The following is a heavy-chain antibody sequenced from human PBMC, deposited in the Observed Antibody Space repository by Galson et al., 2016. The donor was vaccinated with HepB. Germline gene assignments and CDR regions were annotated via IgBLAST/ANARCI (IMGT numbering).Heavy chain of an antibody. CDR3: ARAYDLLDY. Sequence: SVKVSCKASGYTFTEYYIHWVRQAPGQRLEWMGVINPSAAGTNYAQNFQGRVTVTRDTSTSTVYMELSSLRSEDTAVYYCARAYDLLDYWGQGTLVTVSS. CDR1: GYTFTEYY. V-gene: IGHV1-46*01. D-gene: IGHD3-3*01. J-gene: IGHJ4*02. CDR2: INPSAAGT.